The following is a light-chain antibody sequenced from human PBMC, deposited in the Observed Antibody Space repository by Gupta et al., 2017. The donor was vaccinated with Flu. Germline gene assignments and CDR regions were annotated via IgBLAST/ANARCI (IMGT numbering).Light chain of an antibody. CDR3: SSYTSSSPNWV. CDR2: EVS. V-gene: IGLV2-14*01. Sequence: ITTSCTGTSSDVGGYNYVSWYQQHPGQAPKLMIYEVSNRPSGVSNRFSGSKSGNTASLTISGLQAEDEADYYCSSYTSSSPNWVFGGGTKLTVL. J-gene: IGLJ3*02. CDR1: SSDVGGYNY.